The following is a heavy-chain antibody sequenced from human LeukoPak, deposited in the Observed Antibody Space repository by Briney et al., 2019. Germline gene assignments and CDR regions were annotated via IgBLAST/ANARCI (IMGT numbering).Heavy chain of an antibody. CDR2: IFYSGST. Sequence: PSETLSLTCTVSGGSISTSNYYWGWIRQPPGKGLEWIGNIFYSGSTYYGPSLKSRLTISLDTSRNQFSLKLNSVTAADTAVYYCARGSSIVVIPGALFDIWGQGTMVTVSS. D-gene: IGHD2-2*01. V-gene: IGHV4-39*07. CDR1: GGSISTSNYY. J-gene: IGHJ3*02. CDR3: ARGSSIVVIPGALFDI.